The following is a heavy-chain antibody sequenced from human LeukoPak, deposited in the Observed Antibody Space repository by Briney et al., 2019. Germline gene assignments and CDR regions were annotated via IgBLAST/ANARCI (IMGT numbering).Heavy chain of an antibody. V-gene: IGHV4-30-4*08. D-gene: IGHD1-26*01. CDR2: ISYSGST. J-gene: IGHJ4*02. CDR3: ARDRGGLGATDY. Sequence: SWVRQPPGKGLEWIAYISYSGSTYYNPSLKSQVTISIDTSKNQFSLKLSSVTAADTAVYYCARDRGGLGATDYWGQGTLVTVSS.